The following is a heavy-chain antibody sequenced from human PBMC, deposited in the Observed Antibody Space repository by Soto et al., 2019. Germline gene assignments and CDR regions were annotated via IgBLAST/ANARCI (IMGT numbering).Heavy chain of an antibody. V-gene: IGHV3-33*01. CDR2: IWYDGSNK. CDR3: ARANRWELLGAFDV. CDR1: GFTFSSYG. Sequence: GGSLRLSFAASGFTFSSYGMHWVRHAPGKGLEWVAVIWYDGSNKYYADSVKGRFTISRDNSKNTLYLQMNSLRAEDTAVYYCARANRWELLGAFDVWGQGTMVTVSS. D-gene: IGHD1-26*01. J-gene: IGHJ3*01.